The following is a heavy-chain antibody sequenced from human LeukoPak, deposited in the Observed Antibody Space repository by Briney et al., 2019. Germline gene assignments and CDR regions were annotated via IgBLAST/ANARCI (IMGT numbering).Heavy chain of an antibody. J-gene: IGHJ4*02. Sequence: GGSLRLSCAASGFSVSTDYVHWVRQAPGKGLEWVSVIYTGGSTYYAPSVRGRLSISRDNSKNTIYLQMNSLRAEDTAVYYCARQKYLRGPDVEYFDYWGQGTLVTVSS. CDR3: ARQKYLRGPDVEYFDY. CDR1: GFSVSTDY. D-gene: IGHD5/OR15-5a*01. V-gene: IGHV3-66*04. CDR2: IYTGGST.